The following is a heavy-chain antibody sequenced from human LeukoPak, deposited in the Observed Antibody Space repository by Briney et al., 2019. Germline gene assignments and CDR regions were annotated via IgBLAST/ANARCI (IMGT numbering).Heavy chain of an antibody. CDR3: TTFHSGNYGEDY. CDR1: GFTFDDYG. CDR2: IKSKTDGGTT. Sequence: GGSLRLSCAASGFTFDDYGMSWVRQAPGKGLEWVGRIKSKTDGGTTDYAAPVKGRFTISRDDSKNTLSLQMNSLKSEDTAVYYCTTFHSGNYGEDYWGQGTLVTVSS. D-gene: IGHD1-26*01. J-gene: IGHJ4*02. V-gene: IGHV3-15*01.